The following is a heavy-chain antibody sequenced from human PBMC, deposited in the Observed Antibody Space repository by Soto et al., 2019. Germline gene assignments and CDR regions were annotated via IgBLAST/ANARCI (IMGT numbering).Heavy chain of an antibody. Sequence: SETLSLTCTVSGGSVSSGSYYWSWIRQPPGKGLEWIGYIYYSGSTNYNPSLKSRLIISVDTSQNQVSLKLASVTAADTAVYYCLTQGFGPLHGLVDVWGQGTTVTVSS. J-gene: IGHJ6*02. CDR3: LTQGFGPLHGLVDV. CDR1: GGSVSSGSYY. V-gene: IGHV4-61*01. D-gene: IGHD3-10*01. CDR2: IYYSGST.